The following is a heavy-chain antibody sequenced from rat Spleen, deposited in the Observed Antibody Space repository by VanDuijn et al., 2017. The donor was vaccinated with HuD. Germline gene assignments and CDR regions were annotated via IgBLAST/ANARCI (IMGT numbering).Heavy chain of an antibody. V-gene: IGHV2-13*01. J-gene: IGHJ2*01. CDR2: IWGNGNA. Sequence: QVQLRESGPGLVQPSQTLSLTCTVSGFSLTSYHVSWVRQPPGKGLEWMGVIWGNGNANYNSALKSRLSISRDTSKSQVYLKMNSLQTEDTATYYCARGDYSSPHGGYWGQGVMVTVSS. CDR3: ARGDYSSPHGGY. D-gene: IGHD1-2*01. CDR1: GFSLTSYH.